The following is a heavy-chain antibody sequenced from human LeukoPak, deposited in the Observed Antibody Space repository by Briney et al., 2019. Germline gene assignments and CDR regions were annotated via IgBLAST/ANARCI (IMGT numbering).Heavy chain of an antibody. CDR2: ISAYNGNT. J-gene: IGHJ6*02. Sequence: ASVKVSCKASGYTFTSYGISWVRQAPGQGLEWMGWISAYNGNTNYAQKPQGRVTMTTDTSTGTAYMELRSLRSDDTAVYYCASSFGAVGYYYYGMDVWGQGTTVTVSS. CDR1: GYTFTSYG. D-gene: IGHD6-19*01. V-gene: IGHV1-18*01. CDR3: ASSFGAVGYYYYGMDV.